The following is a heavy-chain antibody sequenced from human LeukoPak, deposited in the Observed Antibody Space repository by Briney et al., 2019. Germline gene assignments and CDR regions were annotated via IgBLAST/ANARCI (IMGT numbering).Heavy chain of an antibody. Sequence: SVKVSCKASGGTFSSYAISWVRQAPGQGLEWMGGIIPIFGTANYAQRFQGRVTITADESTSTAYMELSSLRSEDTAVYYCARAGRGGSGGDYWGQGTLVTVSS. CDR1: GGTFSSYA. CDR2: IIPIFGTA. J-gene: IGHJ4*02. V-gene: IGHV1-69*13. CDR3: ARAGRGGSGGDY. D-gene: IGHD3-10*01.